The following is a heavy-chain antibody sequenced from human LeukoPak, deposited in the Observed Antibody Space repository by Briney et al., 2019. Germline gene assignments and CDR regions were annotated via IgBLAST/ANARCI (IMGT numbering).Heavy chain of an antibody. Sequence: GASVKVSCKASGYTFSDYYMHWVRQAPGQGHEWMGWINPKTGGTRCSQKFQGRVTMTKDTSISTAYMELTGLESDDTAVYYCAREKEGMDVWGQGTTVTVSS. CDR1: GYTFSDYY. CDR2: INPKTGGT. CDR3: AREKEGMDV. V-gene: IGHV1-2*02. J-gene: IGHJ6*02.